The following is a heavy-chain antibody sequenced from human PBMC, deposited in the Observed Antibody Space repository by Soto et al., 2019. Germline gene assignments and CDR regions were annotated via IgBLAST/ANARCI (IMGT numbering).Heavy chain of an antibody. CDR1: GGSISSTNYY. Sequence: SETLSLTCIVSGGSISSTNYYWGWIRQPPGKGLEWIGSIYYRGSTYYNPSLKSRVTISVDTSKNQFSLNLSSVTAADTAVYYCARRRYYDSSGYFDYWGHGTLVTVSS. D-gene: IGHD3-22*01. J-gene: IGHJ5*01. V-gene: IGHV4-39*01. CDR3: ARRRYYDSSGYFDY. CDR2: IYYRGST.